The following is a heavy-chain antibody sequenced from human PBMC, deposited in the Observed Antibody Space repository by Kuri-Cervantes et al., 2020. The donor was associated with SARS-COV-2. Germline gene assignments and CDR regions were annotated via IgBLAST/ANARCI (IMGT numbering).Heavy chain of an antibody. J-gene: IGHJ4*02. Sequence: GESLKISCAASEFTFSGYSMNWVRQAPGKGLEWVAVISYDGSNKYYADSVKGRFTISRDNSKNTLYLQMNSLRAEDTAVYYCARGERYNWNYVADYWGQGTLVTVSS. CDR2: ISYDGSNK. CDR1: EFTFSGYS. V-gene: IGHV3-30*03. CDR3: ARGERYNWNYVADY. D-gene: IGHD1-7*01.